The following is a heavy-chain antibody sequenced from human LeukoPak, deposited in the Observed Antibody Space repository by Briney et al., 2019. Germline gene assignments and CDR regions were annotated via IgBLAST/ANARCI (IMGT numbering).Heavy chain of an antibody. CDR3: ATFLFGMDV. CDR2: IYYSGST. CDR1: GGSISSYY. J-gene: IGHJ6*02. Sequence: SETLSLTCTVSGGSISSYYWSWIRQPPGKRLEWIGYIYYSGSTNYNPSFKSRVTISVDTSKNQFSLKLSSVTAADTAVYYCATFLFGMDVWGHGTTVTVSS. V-gene: IGHV4-59*01. D-gene: IGHD3-3*02.